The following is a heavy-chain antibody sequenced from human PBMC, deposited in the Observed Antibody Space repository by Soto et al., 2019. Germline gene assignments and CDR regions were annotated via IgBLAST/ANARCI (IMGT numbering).Heavy chain of an antibody. Sequence: EVQLLESGGGLVEPGGSRRLSCAASGFTFSSYTISWVRQATGKGLEWVSTISGSGSSTYSADSVKGRFTISRDNSKNTLYLQMNSLRVEDTAIYYCAKAWGIDYWGQGTLVTVSS. CDR1: GFTFSSYT. CDR2: ISGSGSST. J-gene: IGHJ4*02. V-gene: IGHV3-23*01. D-gene: IGHD7-27*01. CDR3: AKAWGIDY.